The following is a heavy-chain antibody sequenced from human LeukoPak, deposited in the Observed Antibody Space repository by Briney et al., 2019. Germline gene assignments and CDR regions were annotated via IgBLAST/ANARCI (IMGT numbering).Heavy chain of an antibody. J-gene: IGHJ4*02. Sequence: GGSLRLSCAASGFTFSSYSMNWVRQAPGKGLEWVSAISGSGGSTYYADSVKGRFTISRDNSKNTLYLQMNSLRAEDTAVYYCAKTLQYARKFDYWGQGTLVTVSS. CDR1: GFTFSSYS. V-gene: IGHV3-23*01. CDR2: ISGSGGST. CDR3: AKTLQYARKFDY. D-gene: IGHD2-8*01.